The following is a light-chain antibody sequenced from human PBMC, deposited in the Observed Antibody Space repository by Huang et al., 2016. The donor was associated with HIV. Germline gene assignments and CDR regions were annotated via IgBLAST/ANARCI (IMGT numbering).Light chain of an antibody. CDR1: QTINNN. J-gene: IGKJ1*01. Sequence: EILMTQSPGTLSVSPGERATLSCRASQTINNNLAWYQQNPGQPPRLLIYDASTRATGIPARLSGSGSGTEFTLTISSLQSEDFATYYCQQYNDWPRTFGQGTKVEIK. CDR2: DAS. V-gene: IGKV3-15*01. CDR3: QQYNDWPRT.